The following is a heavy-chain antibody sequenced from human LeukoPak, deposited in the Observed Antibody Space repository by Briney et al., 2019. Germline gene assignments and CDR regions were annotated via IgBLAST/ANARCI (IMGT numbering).Heavy chain of an antibody. V-gene: IGHV1-2*02. CDR1: GYTFTGYY. J-gene: IGHJ3*02. CDR3: ARDPRGDLYAFDI. Sequence: GASVKVSCKASGYTFTGYYTHWVRQAPGQGLEWMGWINPNSGGTNYAQKFQGRVTMTRDTSISTAYMELSRLRSDDTAVYYCARDPRGDLYAFDIWGQGTMVTVSS. CDR2: INPNSGGT. D-gene: IGHD2-21*02.